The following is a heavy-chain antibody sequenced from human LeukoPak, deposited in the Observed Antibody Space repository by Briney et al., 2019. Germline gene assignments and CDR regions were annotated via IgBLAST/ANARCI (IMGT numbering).Heavy chain of an antibody. CDR2: IYYSGST. V-gene: IGHV4-59*01. CDR1: GDSISSYY. CDR3: ASAPRGDDYSNYLNY. J-gene: IGHJ4*02. Sequence: PSETVSLTCTVSGDSISSYYWSWIRQPPGEGLEWIGYIYYSGSTNYNPSLKSRVTISVDTSKNQFSLKLSSVTAADTAVYYCASAPRGDDYSNYLNYWGQGTLVTVSS. D-gene: IGHD4-11*01.